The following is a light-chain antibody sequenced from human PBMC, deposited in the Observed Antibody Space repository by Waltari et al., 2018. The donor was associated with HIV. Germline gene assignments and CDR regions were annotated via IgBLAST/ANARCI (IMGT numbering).Light chain of an antibody. Sequence: DIQMTQSPSTLSASVGDRVTITCRASQTISVWLAWYQQKPGKAPKLLIYKASSLESGVPSRFSGRGSGKEIHLTISILHPYDFATYYCQQYSRPMYPFGQGTKLEIK. CDR2: KAS. CDR1: QTISVW. J-gene: IGKJ2*01. V-gene: IGKV1-5*03. CDR3: QQYSRPMYP.